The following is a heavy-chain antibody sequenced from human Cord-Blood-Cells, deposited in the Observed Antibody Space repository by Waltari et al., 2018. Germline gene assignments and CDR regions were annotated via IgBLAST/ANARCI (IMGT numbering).Heavy chain of an antibody. CDR1: GGSISSSSYY. CDR3: ARRTPWVDY. CDR2: IYYSGST. Sequence: QLQLQESGPGLVKPSETLSLTCTVSGGSISSSSYYWGWIRQPPGKGLEWIGGIYYSGSTYTSPSLKGRVTISVDTSQNQFSLKLSSVTAADTAVYYCARRTPWVDYWGQGTLVTVSS. J-gene: IGHJ4*02. D-gene: IGHD2-15*01. V-gene: IGHV4-39*01.